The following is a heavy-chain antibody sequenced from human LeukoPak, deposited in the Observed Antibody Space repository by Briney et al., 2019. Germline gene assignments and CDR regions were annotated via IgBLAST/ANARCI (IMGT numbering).Heavy chain of an antibody. CDR2: SYCSGST. D-gene: IGHD1-26*01. CDR1: GGSISSYY. CDR3: ARAPISRMGATDYYYYMDV. V-gene: IGHV4-59*01. J-gene: IGHJ6*03. Sequence: SETLSLACTVSGGSISSYYWSWIRQPPGKGLEWFGYSYCSGSTNYNPSLKSRVTISVDTSKNQFSLKLSSVTAADTAVYYCARAPISRMGATDYYYYMDVWGKGTTVTVSS.